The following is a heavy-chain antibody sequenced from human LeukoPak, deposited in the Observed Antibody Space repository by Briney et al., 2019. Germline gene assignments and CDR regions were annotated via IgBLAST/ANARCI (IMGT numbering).Heavy chain of an antibody. Sequence: GGSLRLSCVASGFTFSSYGIQWVRQAPGKGLVWVSGINSDGGTTTYADSVKGRFTISRDNAKNTLYLQMNNLRAEDTAIYYCATDSYVSGSYYRLFYWGQGTLVTVSS. V-gene: IGHV3-74*01. CDR2: INSDGGTT. D-gene: IGHD3-10*01. CDR3: ATDSYVSGSYYRLFY. CDR1: GFTFSSYG. J-gene: IGHJ4*02.